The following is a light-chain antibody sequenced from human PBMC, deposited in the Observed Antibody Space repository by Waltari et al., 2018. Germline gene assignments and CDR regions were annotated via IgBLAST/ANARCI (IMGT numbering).Light chain of an antibody. J-gene: IGLJ1*01. CDR1: SSDVGRYNR. Sequence: QSALTQPPSVSGSPGQSVTISCAGTSSDVGRYNRVSWYQQSPGTAPKVIIYDVTNRPTGVPERFSASKSGNTASLTISGLQSEDEADYYCISYTPSDTYVFGTGTKVAVL. CDR2: DVT. CDR3: ISYTPSDTYV. V-gene: IGLV2-18*02.